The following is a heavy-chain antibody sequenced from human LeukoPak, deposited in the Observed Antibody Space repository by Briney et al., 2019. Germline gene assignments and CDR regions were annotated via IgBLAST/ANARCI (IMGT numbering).Heavy chain of an antibody. CDR1: GFTVSSNY. J-gene: IGHJ4*02. V-gene: IGHV3-66*01. CDR2: IYSGGST. CDR3: ARDPDGYRQGHHFDF. Sequence: GGSLRLSCAASGFTVSSNYMSWVRQAPGKGLEWVSVIYSGGSTYYADSVKGRFTISRDNSKNTLYLQMNSLKAEDTAVYYCARDPDGYRQGHHFDFWGQGTLVTVSS. D-gene: IGHD5-18*01.